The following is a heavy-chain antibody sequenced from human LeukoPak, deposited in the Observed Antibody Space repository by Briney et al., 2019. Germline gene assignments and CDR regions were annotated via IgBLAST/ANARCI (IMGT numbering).Heavy chain of an antibody. J-gene: IGHJ4*02. V-gene: IGHV1-8*01. CDR1: GYTFTSYD. CDR2: MNPNSGNT. Sequence: ASVKVSCKASGYTFTSYDINWVRQATGQGLEWMGWMNPNSGNTGYAQKFQGRVTMTRNTSISTAYMELSRLRSDDTAVYYCARIRIAAAAGTDDYWGQGTLVTVSS. D-gene: IGHD6-13*01. CDR3: ARIRIAAAAGTDDY.